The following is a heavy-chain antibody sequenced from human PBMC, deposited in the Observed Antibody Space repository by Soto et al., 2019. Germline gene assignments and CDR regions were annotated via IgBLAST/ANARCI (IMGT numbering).Heavy chain of an antibody. CDR2: INTNTGNP. V-gene: IGHV7-4-1*01. Sequence: QVQLVQSGSELKKPGASVKVSCKASGYTFTSYAMNWVRQAPGQGLEWMGWINTNTGNPTYAQGFTGRFVFSLDTXXSTAYLQICSLKAEDTAVYYCAREYSGSRFDAFDIWGQGTMVTVSS. J-gene: IGHJ3*02. CDR1: GYTFTSYA. D-gene: IGHD1-26*01. CDR3: AREYSGSRFDAFDI.